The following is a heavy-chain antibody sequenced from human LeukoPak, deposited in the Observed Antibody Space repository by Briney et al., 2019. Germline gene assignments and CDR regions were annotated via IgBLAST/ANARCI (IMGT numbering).Heavy chain of an antibody. CDR1: GFTFSSYW. V-gene: IGHV3-74*01. CDR2: INSDGSST. Sequence: GGSLRLSCAASGFTFSSYWMHWVRQAPGKGLVWVSRINSDGSSTNYADSVKGRFTISRDNAKNTLYLQMNSLRAEDTAVYYCAREWLGGSGPDHWGQGTLVIVSS. CDR3: AREWLGGSGPDH. J-gene: IGHJ4*02. D-gene: IGHD6-19*01.